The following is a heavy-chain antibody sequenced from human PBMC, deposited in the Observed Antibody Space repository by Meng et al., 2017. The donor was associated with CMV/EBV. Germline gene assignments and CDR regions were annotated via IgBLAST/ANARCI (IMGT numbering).Heavy chain of an antibody. CDR3: ARDCTTYYDFWSGYYSTPYYFDY. V-gene: IGHV1-18*01. CDR1: GYTFTSYG. J-gene: IGHJ4*02. D-gene: IGHD3-3*01. Sequence: ASVEVSCKASGYTFTSYGISWVRQAPGQGLEWMGWISAYNGNTNYAQKLQGRVTMTTDTSTSTAYMELRSLRSDDTAVYYCARDCTTYYDFWSGYYSTPYYFDYWGQGTLVTVSS. CDR2: ISAYNGNT.